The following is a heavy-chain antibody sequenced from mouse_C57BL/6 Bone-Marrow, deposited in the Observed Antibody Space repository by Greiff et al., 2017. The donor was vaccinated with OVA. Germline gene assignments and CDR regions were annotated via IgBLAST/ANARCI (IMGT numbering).Heavy chain of an antibody. D-gene: IGHD2-3*01. CDR2: INPSNGGT. V-gene: IGHV1-53*01. CDR3: ARSRDGYYSYYYAMDY. Sequence: QVQLQQPGTELVKPGASVKLSCKASGYTFTSYWMHWVKQRPGQGLEWIGNINPSNGGTNYNEKFKSKATLTVDKSSSTAYMQLSSLTSEDSAVYYGARSRDGYYSYYYAMDYWGQGTSVTVSS. CDR1: GYTFTSYW. J-gene: IGHJ4*01.